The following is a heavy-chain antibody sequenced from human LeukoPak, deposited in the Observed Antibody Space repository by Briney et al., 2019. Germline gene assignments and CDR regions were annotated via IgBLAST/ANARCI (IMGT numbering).Heavy chain of an antibody. J-gene: IGHJ4*02. CDR1: GFRFNNSW. CDR2: IKQDGSET. Sequence: GGSLTLSFAASGFRFNNSWMTRVRQSPGKGLEWVANIKQDGSETYYVDSVMGRFTISRLNAKNSVYLQMNSLRAGDTAVYYCARDRSISGVVTIDFWGQGTLVTVSS. V-gene: IGHV3-7*01. D-gene: IGHD3-3*01. CDR3: ARDRSISGVVTIDF.